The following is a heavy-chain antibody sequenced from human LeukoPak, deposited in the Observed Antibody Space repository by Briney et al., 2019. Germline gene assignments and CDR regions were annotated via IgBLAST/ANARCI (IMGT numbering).Heavy chain of an antibody. J-gene: IGHJ4*02. CDR3: ATKQWLAPPPDS. D-gene: IGHD6-19*01. CDR1: GFTFIKYW. Sequence: PGGSLRLSCAASGFTFIKYWMLWVRQAPGKGLESVSRINTDGTVTTYADPVKGRFTVSRDNADNTMFLQMNSVRDEDTAVYYCATKQWLAPPPDSWGQGTPVTVSS. CDR2: INTDGTVT. V-gene: IGHV3-74*01.